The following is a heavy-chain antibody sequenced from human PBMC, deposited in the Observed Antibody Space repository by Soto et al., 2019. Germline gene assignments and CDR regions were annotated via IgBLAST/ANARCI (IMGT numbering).Heavy chain of an antibody. Sequence: ASVKVSCEASGYTFTSYGISWVRQAPGQGLEWMGWISAYNGNTNYAQKLQGRVTMTTDTSTSTAYMELRSLRSDDTAVYYCARGRDYDILTGYDYFDYWGQGTLVTVSS. CDR3: ARGRDYDILTGYDYFDY. CDR1: GYTFTSYG. J-gene: IGHJ4*02. CDR2: ISAYNGNT. D-gene: IGHD3-9*01. V-gene: IGHV1-18*01.